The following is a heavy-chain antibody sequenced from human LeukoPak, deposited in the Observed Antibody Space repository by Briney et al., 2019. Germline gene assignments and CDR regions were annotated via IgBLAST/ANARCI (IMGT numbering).Heavy chain of an antibody. D-gene: IGHD3-3*01. CDR2: ISYDGSNK. CDR3: AKDIDFWSGYSSYY. J-gene: IGHJ4*02. CDR1: GFTFSSYW. Sequence: GGSLRLSCAASGFTFSSYWMNWVRQAPGKGLEWVAVISYDGSNKYYVDSVKGRFTIYIDNPKNTLYLQMSSLRAEDTAVYYCAKDIDFWSGYSSYYWGQGTLVTVSS. V-gene: IGHV3-30*18.